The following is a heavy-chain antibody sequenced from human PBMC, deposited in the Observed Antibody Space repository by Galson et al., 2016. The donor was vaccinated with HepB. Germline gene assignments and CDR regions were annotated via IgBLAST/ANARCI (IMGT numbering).Heavy chain of an antibody. J-gene: IGHJ4*02. Sequence: QSGAEVKKPGESLKISCKASGYSFTNFWIGWVRQMPGKGLEWMGVIHPSDSDTKYSPSIQGRVTISVDKSITTVYLQWSSLKASDTAMYYCARHGGSYYTGNHFWGQGTLVTVSS. D-gene: IGHD1-26*01. CDR1: GYSFTNFW. CDR2: IHPSDSDT. CDR3: ARHGGSYYTGNHF. V-gene: IGHV5-51*01.